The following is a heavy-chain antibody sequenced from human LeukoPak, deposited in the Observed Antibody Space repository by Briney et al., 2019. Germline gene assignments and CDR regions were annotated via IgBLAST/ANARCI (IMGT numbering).Heavy chain of an antibody. CDR3: ARGDYVNYFDY. D-gene: IGHD4-17*01. V-gene: IGHV4-30-2*01. CDR2: IYHSGST. J-gene: IGHJ4*02. CDR1: GGSTSSGGYS. Sequence: SETLSLTCAVSGGSTSSGGYSWSWIRQPPGKGLEWIGYIYHSGSTYYNPSLKSRVTISVDRSKNQFSLKLSSVTAADTAVYYCARGDYVNYFDYWGQGTLVTVSS.